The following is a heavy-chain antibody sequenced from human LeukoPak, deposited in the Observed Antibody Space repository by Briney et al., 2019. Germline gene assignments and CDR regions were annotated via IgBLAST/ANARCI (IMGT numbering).Heavy chain of an antibody. Sequence: ASVKVSCKAAGYTFTSYDINWVRQATGQGLEWMGWISAYNGNTNYAQKFQGRVTITADKSTSTAYMKLSSLRSEDTAVYYCASSPSTYYYDSSGYVPDAFDIWGQGTMVTVSS. CDR3: ASSPSTYYYDSSGYVPDAFDI. V-gene: IGHV1-18*01. D-gene: IGHD3-22*01. CDR1: GYTFTSYD. J-gene: IGHJ3*02. CDR2: ISAYNGNT.